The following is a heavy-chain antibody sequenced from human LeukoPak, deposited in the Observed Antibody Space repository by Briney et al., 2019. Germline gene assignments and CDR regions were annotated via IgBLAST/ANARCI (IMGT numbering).Heavy chain of an antibody. D-gene: IGHD3-10*01. V-gene: IGHV4-59*08. CDR3: GKKGVSDFYYFDS. CDR1: GGSISSYY. Sequence: KPSETLSLTCTVSGGSISSYYWSWIRQPPGKGLEWMGNIYYSGSTNYNSSLKSRVTTSVDTSKNQISLKLRSVTAADTAVYYCGKKGVSDFYYFDSGAQEPRVTVSS. CDR2: IYYSGST. J-gene: IGHJ4*02.